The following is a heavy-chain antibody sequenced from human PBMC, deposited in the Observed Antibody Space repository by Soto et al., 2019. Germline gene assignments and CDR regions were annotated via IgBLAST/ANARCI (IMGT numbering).Heavy chain of an antibody. V-gene: IGHV1-2*02. Sequence: AAVKVSCKAAGYTFTDHYIHWVRQAPEQGPEGMGEISWESGGTKFAQRFQGRVTLTRDTSITTVYMELNNLRPDDEAVSYCGRGRNGKLGVLSWG. CDR3: GRGRNGKLGVLS. D-gene: IGHD3-10*01. CDR1: GYTFTDHY. CDR2: ISWESGGT. J-gene: IGHJ5*01.